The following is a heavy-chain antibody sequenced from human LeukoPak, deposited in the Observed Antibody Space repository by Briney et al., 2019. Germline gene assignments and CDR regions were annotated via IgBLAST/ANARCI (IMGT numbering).Heavy chain of an antibody. CDR3: ARDISRYSYGYGFDY. CDR2: IWYDGSNK. CDR1: GFTFSSYG. D-gene: IGHD5-18*01. J-gene: IGHJ4*02. V-gene: IGHV3-33*01. Sequence: PGGSLRLSCAASGFTFSSYGMHWVRQAPGKGLEWVAVIWYDGSNKYYADSVKGRFTISRDNSKNTLYLQMNSLRAEDTAVYYCARDISRYSYGYGFDYWGQGTLVTVSS.